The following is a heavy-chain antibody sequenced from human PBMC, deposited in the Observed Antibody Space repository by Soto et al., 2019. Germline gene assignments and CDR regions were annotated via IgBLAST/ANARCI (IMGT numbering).Heavy chain of an antibody. J-gene: IGHJ3*02. CDR3: TTDPKYQPLDAFDI. CDR1: GFTFSNAW. V-gene: IGHV3-15*01. Sequence: GGSLRLSCAASGFTFSNAWMSWVRQAPGKGLEWVGRIKSKTDGGTTDYAAPVKGRFTISRDDSKNTLYLQMNSLKTEDTAVYYCTTDPKYQPLDAFDIWGQGTMVTVSS. D-gene: IGHD2-2*01. CDR2: IKSKTDGGTT.